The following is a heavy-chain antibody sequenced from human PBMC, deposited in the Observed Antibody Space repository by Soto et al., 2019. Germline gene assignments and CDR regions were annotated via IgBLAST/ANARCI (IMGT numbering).Heavy chain of an antibody. V-gene: IGHV1-8*01. D-gene: IGHD2-2*03. Sequence: QVQLVQSGAEVKKPEASVKVSCKASGYTFTSYDINWVRQATGQGLEWMGWMNPNSGNTGYAQKFQGRVTMTRNTSISPAYMELSSLRSEDTAVYYCARGLDIVVVPAAIYYYYYMDVWGKGTMVTVS. J-gene: IGHJ6*03. CDR2: MNPNSGNT. CDR3: ARGLDIVVVPAAIYYYYYMDV. CDR1: GYTFTSYD.